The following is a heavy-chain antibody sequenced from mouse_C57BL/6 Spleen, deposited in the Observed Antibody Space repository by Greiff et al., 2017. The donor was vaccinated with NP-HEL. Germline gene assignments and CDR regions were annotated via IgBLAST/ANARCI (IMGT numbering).Heavy chain of an antibody. D-gene: IGHD2-4*01. V-gene: IGHV1-80*01. CDR3: ARKGDYGYYYAMDY. J-gene: IGHJ4*01. CDR2: IYPGDGDT. CDR1: GYAFSSYW. Sequence: QVQLQQSGAELVKPGASVKISCKASGYAFSSYWMNWVKQRPGKGLEWVGQIYPGDGDTNYNGKFKGKATLTADKSSSTAYMQLSSLTSEDAAVYCCARKGDYGYYYAMDYWGQGTSVTVSS.